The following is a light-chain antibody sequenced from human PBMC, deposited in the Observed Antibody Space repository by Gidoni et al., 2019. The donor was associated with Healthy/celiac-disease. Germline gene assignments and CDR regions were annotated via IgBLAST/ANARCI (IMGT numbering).Light chain of an antibody. CDR3: CSYAGSSTFEGVV. CDR2: EGS. J-gene: IGLJ2*01. CDR1: SSDVGSYNL. V-gene: IGLV2-23*03. Sequence: QSALTQPASVSGSPGQSLTISCTGTSSDVGSYNLVSWYQQHPGKAPKLMIYEGSKRPSGVSNRFSGSKSGNTASLTISGLQAEDEADYYCCSYAGSSTFEGVVFGGGTKLTVL.